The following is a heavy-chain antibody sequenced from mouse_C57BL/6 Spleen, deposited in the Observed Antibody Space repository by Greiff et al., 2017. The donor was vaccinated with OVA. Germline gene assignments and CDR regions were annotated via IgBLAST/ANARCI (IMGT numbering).Heavy chain of an antibody. Sequence: QVQLQQSGAELVKPGASVKISCKASGYAFSSYWMNWVKQRPGQGLEWIGQIYPGDGDTNYNGKFKGKATLTADKSSSTAYMRLSSLTSEDPAVYYCARHTSGGYFDVWGTGTTVTVSS. D-gene: IGHD1-1*01. CDR3: ARHTSGGYFDV. CDR2: IYPGDGDT. CDR1: GYAFSSYW. V-gene: IGHV1-80*01. J-gene: IGHJ1*03.